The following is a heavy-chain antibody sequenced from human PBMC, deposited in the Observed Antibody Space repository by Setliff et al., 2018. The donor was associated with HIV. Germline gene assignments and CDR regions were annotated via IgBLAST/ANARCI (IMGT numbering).Heavy chain of an antibody. J-gene: IGHJ4*02. CDR2: ISSSDTTI. V-gene: IGHV3-48*01. D-gene: IGHD2-21*02. CDR1: GFTFSSYS. Sequence: GSLRLSCTASGFTFSSYSMNWVRQTPGKGLEWVSYISSSDTTIYDADSVKGRFTISRDNAKNSLYLQMSSLRAEDTAVYYCARVSTVTASFDYWGQGTLVTVSS. CDR3: ARVSTVTASFDY.